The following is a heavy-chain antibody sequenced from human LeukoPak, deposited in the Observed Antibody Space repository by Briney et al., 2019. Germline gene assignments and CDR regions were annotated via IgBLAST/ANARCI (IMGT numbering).Heavy chain of an antibody. V-gene: IGHV1-2*02. Sequence: ASVKVSCKASGYTFTCYYMHWVRQAPGQGLEWMGWINPNSGGTNYAQKFQGRVTMTRDTSISTAYMELSRLRSDDTAVFYCARVAHNYDLLTGYYPYLDYFDFWGQGTLVTVSS. CDR3: ARVAHNYDLLTGYYPYLDYFDF. CDR2: INPNSGGT. D-gene: IGHD3-9*01. J-gene: IGHJ4*02. CDR1: GYTFTCYY.